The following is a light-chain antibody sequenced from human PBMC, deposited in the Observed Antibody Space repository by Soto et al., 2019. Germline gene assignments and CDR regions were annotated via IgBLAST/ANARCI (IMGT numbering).Light chain of an antibody. CDR2: AAS. V-gene: IGKV1-39*01. CDR1: QSISDF. J-gene: IGKJ1*01. Sequence: IRMTKSPFVLSATVGDRVTITCRTSQSISDFLNWYQQKPGKAPKLLIYAASSLQSGVPSRFSGSGSGTDFTLTIGFLQPEHFATYCGQQSYFLPQTFGQGTKVDIK. CDR3: QQSYFLPQT.